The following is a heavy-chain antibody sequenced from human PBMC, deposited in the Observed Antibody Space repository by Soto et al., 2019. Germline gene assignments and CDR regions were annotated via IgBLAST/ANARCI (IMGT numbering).Heavy chain of an antibody. Sequence: QVQLVGSGGGVVQPGRSLRLSCAASGFTFSTYGMHWVRQAPGKGLEWVAVISYDGSNKYYADSVKGRFTISRDNSKNTLYLQMNSLRAEDTAVYYCAKDFSDLMEDLFDYWGQGTLVTVSS. D-gene: IGHD3-10*01. V-gene: IGHV3-30*18. CDR1: GFTFSTYG. CDR3: AKDFSDLMEDLFDY. CDR2: ISYDGSNK. J-gene: IGHJ4*02.